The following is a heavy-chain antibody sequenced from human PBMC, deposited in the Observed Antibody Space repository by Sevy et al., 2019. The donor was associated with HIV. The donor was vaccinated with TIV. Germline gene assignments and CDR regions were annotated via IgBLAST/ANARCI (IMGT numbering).Heavy chain of an antibody. D-gene: IGHD3-10*01. CDR2: MNPNSGNT. CDR3: AGGTLLWFGELLRRNWCDP. CDR1: GYTFTSYD. Sequence: ASVKVSCKASGYTFTSYDINWVRQATGQGLEWMGWMNPNSGNTGYAQKFQGRDTMTRNTSISTAYMELSSLRSEDTAVYYCAGGTLLWFGELLRRNWCDPWGQGTLVTVSS. V-gene: IGHV1-8*01. J-gene: IGHJ5*02.